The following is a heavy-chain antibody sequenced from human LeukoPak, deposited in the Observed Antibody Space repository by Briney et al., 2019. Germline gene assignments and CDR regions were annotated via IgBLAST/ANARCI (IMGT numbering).Heavy chain of an antibody. Sequence: GGSLRLSCAASGFTFSSYAMSWVRQAPGKGLEWVSAISGSGGSTYYADSVKGRFTISRDNSKSTLYLQMNSLRAEDTAVYYCAKDRSCSTTSCYACYYYYYGMDVWGQGTTVTVSS. CDR1: GFTFSSYA. CDR2: ISGSGGST. J-gene: IGHJ6*02. V-gene: IGHV3-23*01. D-gene: IGHD2-2*01. CDR3: AKDRSCSTTSCYACYYYYYGMDV.